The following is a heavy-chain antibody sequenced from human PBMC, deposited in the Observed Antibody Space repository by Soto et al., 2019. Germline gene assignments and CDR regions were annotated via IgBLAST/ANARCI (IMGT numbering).Heavy chain of an antibody. CDR2: VYYGGST. Sequence: SETLSLTCTVSGGSISSSSYYWGWVRQPPGKGLGWIGNVYYGGSTYYNPSLKSRVTISVETSKSQFSLKLSSVTAADTAVYYCAGGDYYHSSGYYFYYYTMDVWGQGTTVTVSS. D-gene: IGHD3-22*01. CDR1: GGSISSSSYY. CDR3: AGGDYYHSSGYYFYYYTMDV. V-gene: IGHV4-39*01. J-gene: IGHJ6*02.